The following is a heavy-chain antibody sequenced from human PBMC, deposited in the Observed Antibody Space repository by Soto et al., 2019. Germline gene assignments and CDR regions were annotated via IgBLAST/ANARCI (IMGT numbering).Heavy chain of an antibody. CDR3: TRHAIGVVVPAAIRN. Sequence: PSETLSLTCAVSGGSISSSSYYWDWIRQPPGKGREWIGTIYYTGTSNYNPSLKSRVTISVDTSKNQFSLNLSSVTAADTAVYYCTRHAIGVVVPAAIRNWGQGSLVTVSS. J-gene: IGHJ4*02. CDR2: IYYTGTS. D-gene: IGHD2-15*01. V-gene: IGHV4-39*01. CDR1: GGSISSSSYY.